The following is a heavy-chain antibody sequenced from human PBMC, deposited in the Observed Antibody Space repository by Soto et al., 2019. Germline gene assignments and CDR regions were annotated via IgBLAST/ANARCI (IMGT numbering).Heavy chain of an antibody. V-gene: IGHV4-4*07. J-gene: IGHJ4*02. Sequence: SETVSLTCTVGGGSISGYYWSWIRKPAGKGLEWIGRMYNSERTNYNPSLKSRVTMSMDTSKNQFSLKLTSVTAADTAVYFCAREPLAHSYFDLWGQGTLVTVS. CDR3: AREPLAHSYFDL. CDR2: MYNSERT. CDR1: GGSISGYY.